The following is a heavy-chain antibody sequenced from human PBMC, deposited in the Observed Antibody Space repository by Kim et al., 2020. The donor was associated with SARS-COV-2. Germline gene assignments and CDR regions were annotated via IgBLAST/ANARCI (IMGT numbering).Heavy chain of an antibody. Sequence: SETLSLTCTVSGGSISSSSYYWGWIRQPPGKGLEWIGSIYYSGSTYYNPSLKSRVTISVDTSKNQFSLKLSSVTAADTAVYYCARGGREGYDSSGYPLGYWGQGTLGTVSS. CDR1: GGSISSSSYY. D-gene: IGHD3-22*01. J-gene: IGHJ4*02. CDR2: IYYSGST. V-gene: IGHV4-39*07. CDR3: ARGGREGYDSSGYPLGY.